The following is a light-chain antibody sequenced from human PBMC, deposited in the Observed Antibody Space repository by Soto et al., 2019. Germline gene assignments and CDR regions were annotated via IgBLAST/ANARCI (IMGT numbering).Light chain of an antibody. V-gene: IGKV1-39*01. J-gene: IGKJ1*01. CDR3: QQTYSALWT. CDR2: AAS. Sequence: DIQLPQSPSSLSASVGDRVTITCRASQSISTYLNWYHQRPGKVPKLLIYAASSLQSGVPSRFSGSGSGTDFTLTISSLQPEDFATYYCQQTYSALWTFGQGTKVEIK. CDR1: QSISTY.